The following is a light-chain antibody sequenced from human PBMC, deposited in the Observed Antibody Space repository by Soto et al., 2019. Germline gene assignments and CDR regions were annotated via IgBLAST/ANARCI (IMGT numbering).Light chain of an antibody. V-gene: IGLV1-44*01. J-gene: IGLJ3*02. CDR1: SSNIGRST. Sequence: QSVLTQPPSASGTPGQRVTISCSRSSSNIGRSTVNWYQQLPGTAPKLLIYSDNQRPSGVPDRFSGSKSGTSASLAISGLQSEDETDYYCAAWDDSLSGVVFGGGTKLTVL. CDR3: AAWDDSLSGVV. CDR2: SDN.